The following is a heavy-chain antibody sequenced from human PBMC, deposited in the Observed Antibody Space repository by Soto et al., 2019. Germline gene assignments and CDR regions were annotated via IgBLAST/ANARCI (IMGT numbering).Heavy chain of an antibody. D-gene: IGHD3-10*01. J-gene: IGHJ6*02. Sequence: ASVKVSCKASGYTFTGYYMHWVRQAPGQGLEWMGWINPNSGGTNYAQKFQGWVTMTRDTSISTAYMELSRLRSDDTAVYYCARGGSPGTHYYYGMDVGGQGTRVTFS. CDR3: ARGGSPGTHYYYGMDV. CDR2: INPNSGGT. CDR1: GYTFTGYY. V-gene: IGHV1-2*04.